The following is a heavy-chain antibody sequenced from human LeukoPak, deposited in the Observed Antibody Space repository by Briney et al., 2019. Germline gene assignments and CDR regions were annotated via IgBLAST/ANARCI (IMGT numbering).Heavy chain of an antibody. J-gene: IGHJ4*02. V-gene: IGHV4-59*01. CDR1: GGSISSYY. CDR2: IYYIGST. CDR3: ARGSASYDILTGYYPLYYFDY. Sequence: PSETLSLTCTVSGGSISSYYWSWIRQPPGKGLEWIGYIYYIGSTNYNLSLKSRVTISVDTSKNQFSLKLSSVPAADTAVYSCARGSASYDILTGYYPLYYFDYWGQGTLVTVSS. D-gene: IGHD3-9*01.